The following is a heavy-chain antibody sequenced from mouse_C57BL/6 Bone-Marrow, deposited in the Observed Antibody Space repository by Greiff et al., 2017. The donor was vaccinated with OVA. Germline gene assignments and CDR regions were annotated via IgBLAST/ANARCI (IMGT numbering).Heavy chain of an antibody. CDR3: ARGLGRVYDAMDY. CDR1: GFTFSSYA. CDR2: ISDGGSYT. D-gene: IGHD4-1*01. V-gene: IGHV5-4*03. J-gene: IGHJ4*01. Sequence: EVNLVESGGGLVKPGGSLKLSCAASGFTFSSYAMSWVRQTPEKRLEWVATISDGGSYTYYPDNVKGRFTISRDNAKNNLYLQMSHLKSEDTAMYYCARGLGRVYDAMDYWGQGTSVTGSS.